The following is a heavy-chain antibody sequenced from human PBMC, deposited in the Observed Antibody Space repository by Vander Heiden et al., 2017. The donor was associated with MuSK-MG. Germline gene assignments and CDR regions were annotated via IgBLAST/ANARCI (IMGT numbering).Heavy chain of an antibody. CDR2: ITDKANSYIT. Sequence: EVQLVESGGGLVQPGGSLRLSCAVSGFTFSDQYMNWVRRAPGEGLEWVGRITDKANSYITQYAASVKGRFTISREDSSLYLQMDSLTTDDTAVYYCASGTSTSGFEYWGRGTPVTVSS. J-gene: IGHJ4*02. D-gene: IGHD1-1*01. V-gene: IGHV3-72*01. CDR3: ASGTSTSGFEY. CDR1: GFTFSDQY.